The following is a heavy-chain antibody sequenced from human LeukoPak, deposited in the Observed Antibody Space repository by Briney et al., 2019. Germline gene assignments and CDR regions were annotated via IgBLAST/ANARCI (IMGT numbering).Heavy chain of an antibody. Sequence: SETLSLTCTVHGGSFSGYYWSWIRQPPGKGLEWIGEINHSGSTNYNPSLKSRVTISVDTSKNQFSLKLSSVTAADTAVYYCARLVDYPVWDVITDWFDPWGQGTLVTVSS. CDR3: ARLVDYPVWDVITDWFDP. CDR1: GGSFSGYY. CDR2: INHSGST. D-gene: IGHD2/OR15-2a*01. V-gene: IGHV4-34*01. J-gene: IGHJ5*02.